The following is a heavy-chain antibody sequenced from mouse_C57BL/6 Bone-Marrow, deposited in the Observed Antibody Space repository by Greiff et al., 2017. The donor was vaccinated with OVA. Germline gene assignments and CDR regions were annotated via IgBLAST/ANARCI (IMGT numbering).Heavy chain of an antibody. CDR1: GYTFTSYG. J-gene: IGHJ4*01. CDR2: IYPRSGNT. Sequence: VKLMESGAELARPGASVKLSCKASGYTFTSYGISWVKQRTGQGLEWIGEIYPRSGNTYYNEKFKGKATLTADKSSSTAYMELRSLTSEDSAVYFCARRLRYYYAMDDWGQGTSVTVSS. V-gene: IGHV1-81*01. D-gene: IGHD1-1*01. CDR3: ARRLRYYYAMDD.